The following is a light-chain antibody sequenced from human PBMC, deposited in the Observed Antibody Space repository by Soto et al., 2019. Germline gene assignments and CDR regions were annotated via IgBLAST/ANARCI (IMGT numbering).Light chain of an antibody. CDR1: SSDVGSYNL. CDR3: YSYAGSSIYVV. V-gene: IGLV2-23*01. Sequence: QSALTQPASVSGSPGQTITISCTGTSSDVGSYNLVSWYQQHPGKAPKLLIYEGSKRPSGVSNRFSGSKSGTTASLTISGLQAEDEADYYCYSYAGSSIYVVFGGGTKVTVL. CDR2: EGS. J-gene: IGLJ2*01.